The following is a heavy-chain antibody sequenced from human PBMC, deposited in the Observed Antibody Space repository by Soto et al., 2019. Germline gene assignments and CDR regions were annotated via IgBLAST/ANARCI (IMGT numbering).Heavy chain of an antibody. D-gene: IGHD6-13*01. CDR1: GFTFSSYS. Sequence: EVQLVESGGGLVKPGGSLRLSCAASGFTFSSYSMNWVRQAPGKGLEWVSSISSSSSYIYYADSVKGRFTISRDNAKNSLYLQMNSLRAEDTAVYYCARAAGYSSSWPLYYYYGMDVWGQGTTVTVSS. J-gene: IGHJ6*02. CDR3: ARAAGYSSSWPLYYYYGMDV. CDR2: ISSSSSYI. V-gene: IGHV3-21*01.